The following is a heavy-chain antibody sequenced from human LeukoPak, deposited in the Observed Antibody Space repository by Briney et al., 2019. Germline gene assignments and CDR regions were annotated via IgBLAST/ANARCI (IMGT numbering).Heavy chain of an antibody. CDR1: GSTFSAYA. V-gene: IGHV3-23*05. J-gene: IGHJ4*02. CDR2: IGSDNKP. D-gene: IGHD2-15*01. CDR3: AKSSASFDY. Sequence: PGGSLRLSCEASGSTFSAYAMTWVRQAPGKGLEWVSSIGSDNKPHYSESVKGRFTISRDNSKNTLYLQMNSLRAEDTAMYYCAKSSASFDYWGQGTLVTVSS.